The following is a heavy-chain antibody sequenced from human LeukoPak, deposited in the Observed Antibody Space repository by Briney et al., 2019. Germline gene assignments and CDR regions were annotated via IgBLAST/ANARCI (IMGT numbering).Heavy chain of an antibody. V-gene: IGHV1-2*02. CDR1: GYTFTGYY. CDR2: INPNSGGT. CDR3: ARESANYDILTGYYNPLDY. D-gene: IGHD3-9*01. J-gene: IGHJ4*02. Sequence: ASVKVSCKASGYTFTGYYMHWVRQAPGQGLELLGWINPNSGGTNYAQKFQGRVTMTRDTSISTAYMELSRLRSDDTAVYYCARESANYDILTGYYNPLDYWGQGTLVNVSS.